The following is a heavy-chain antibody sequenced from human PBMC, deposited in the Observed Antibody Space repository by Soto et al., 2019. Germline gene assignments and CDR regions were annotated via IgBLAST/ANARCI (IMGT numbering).Heavy chain of an antibody. CDR1: GFTFSSYA. J-gene: IGHJ4*02. CDR2: MSGSGGSK. D-gene: IGHD3-22*01. V-gene: IGHV3-23*01. CDR3: AKVAMIVVQVLYYFDY. Sequence: EVQLLESGGGLVQPGGSLRLSCAASGFTFSSYAMSWVRQAPGKGREWVSVMSGSGGSKYYADSVKGRFTISRDNSKNTQYLQMNSLRTEDTAVYYCAKVAMIVVQVLYYFDYWGQGTLVTVSS.